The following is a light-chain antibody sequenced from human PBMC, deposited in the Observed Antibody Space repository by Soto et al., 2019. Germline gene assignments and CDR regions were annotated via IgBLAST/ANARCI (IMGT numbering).Light chain of an antibody. V-gene: IGLV4-69*01. CDR2: LNSDGSH. CDR3: QTWATGIRV. Sequence: QPVLTQSPSASASLGASVKLTCTLSSGHSNYAIAWHQQQPEKGPRNLMNLNSDGSHTKGDGIPDRFSGSSSGAERYLTISSLQSEDEADYYCQTWATGIRVFGGGTKVTVL. J-gene: IGLJ3*02. CDR1: SGHSNYA.